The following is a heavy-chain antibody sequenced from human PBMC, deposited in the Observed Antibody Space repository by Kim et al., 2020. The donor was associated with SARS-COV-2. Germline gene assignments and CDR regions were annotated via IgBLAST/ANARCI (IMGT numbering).Heavy chain of an antibody. V-gene: IGHV3-74*01. D-gene: IGHD3-22*01. CDR2: ISTDGRTT. CDR1: GFTFSAYW. J-gene: IGHJ4*02. Sequence: GGSLRLSCAASGFTFSAYWMHWVRQAPGKGLVWVSHISTDGRTTNYADSVKGRFTISRDYAKNTLYLQMNSLRAEDTAVYYCVRSGGYPDYWGQGTLVTVSS. CDR3: VRSGGYPDY.